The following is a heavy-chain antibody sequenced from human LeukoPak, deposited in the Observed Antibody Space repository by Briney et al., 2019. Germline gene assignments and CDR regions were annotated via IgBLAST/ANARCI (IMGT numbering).Heavy chain of an antibody. Sequence: GSVKVSCKASGYTFTSYGISWVRQAPGQGLEWMGWISAYNGNTNYAQKLQGRVTMTTDTSTSTAYMELRSLRSDDTAVYYCARIPISGYSYGWGHYWGQGTLVTVSS. CDR2: ISAYNGNT. J-gene: IGHJ4*02. V-gene: IGHV1-18*01. D-gene: IGHD5-18*01. CDR3: ARIPISGYSYGWGHY. CDR1: GYTFTSYG.